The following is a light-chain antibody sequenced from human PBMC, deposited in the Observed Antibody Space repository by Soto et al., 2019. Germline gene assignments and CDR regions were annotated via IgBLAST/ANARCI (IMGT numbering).Light chain of an antibody. J-gene: IGLJ3*02. Sequence: QPVLTQPPSVSGAPGQRVTISCTGTSSNIGADYDVHWYQHLPGTAPKLLIYNSDERPSGVPDRFSGSKSGTSASLAISGLRSEDEADYYCAAWDDSLSGVVFGGGTKLTVL. V-gene: IGLV1-40*01. CDR1: SSNIGADYD. CDR2: NSD. CDR3: AAWDDSLSGVV.